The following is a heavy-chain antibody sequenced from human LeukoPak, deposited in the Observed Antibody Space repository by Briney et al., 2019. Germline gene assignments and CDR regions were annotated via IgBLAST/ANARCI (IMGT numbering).Heavy chain of an antibody. V-gene: IGHV1-46*01. Sequence: GASVKVSCKASGYTFTSYYMHWVRQAPGQGLEWMGIINPSGGSTSYAQKFQGRVTMTRDTSTSTVYMELSSLRSEDTAVYYCAREGGIVGATWSEHYYYGMDVWGQGTTVTVSS. CDR2: INPSGGST. CDR1: GYTFTSYY. J-gene: IGHJ6*02. D-gene: IGHD1-26*01. CDR3: AREGGIVGATWSEHYYYGMDV.